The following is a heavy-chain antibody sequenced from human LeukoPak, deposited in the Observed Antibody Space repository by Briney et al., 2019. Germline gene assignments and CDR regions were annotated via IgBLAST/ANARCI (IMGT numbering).Heavy chain of an antibody. D-gene: IGHD6-19*01. V-gene: IGHV3-74*01. CDR1: GFTFSSYW. CDR2: INSDGSST. Sequence: GGSLRLSCAASGFTFSSYWMHWVRQAPGKGLVWVSRINSDGSSTSYADSVKGRFTIPRDNAKNTLYLQMNSLRAEDTAVYYCARDGYSSGWLFDYWGQGTLVTVSS. CDR3: ARDGYSSGWLFDY. J-gene: IGHJ4*02.